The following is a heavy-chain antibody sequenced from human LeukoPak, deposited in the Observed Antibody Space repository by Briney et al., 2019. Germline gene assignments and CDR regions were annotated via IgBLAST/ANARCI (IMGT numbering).Heavy chain of an antibody. V-gene: IGHV3-21*01. CDR1: GFTFSNYS. J-gene: IGHJ5*02. Sequence: PGGSLRLSCAASGFTFSNYSMNWVRQAPGKGLEWVSSISISSSYIFYADSVKDRFTISRDNAKNSLYLQMNTLRAEDTAVYYCARDLEYYYGSGSYYHWGQGTLVTVSS. CDR3: ARDLEYYYGSGSYYH. CDR2: ISISSSYI. D-gene: IGHD3-10*01.